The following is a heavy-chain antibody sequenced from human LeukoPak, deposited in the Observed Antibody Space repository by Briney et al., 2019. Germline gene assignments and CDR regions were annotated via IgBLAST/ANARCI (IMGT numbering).Heavy chain of an antibody. CDR2: IYYSGST. Sequence: NPSETLSLTCTVSGGSISSYYWSWIRQPPGKGLEWIGHIYYSGSTNYNPSLKSRVTISVDTSKNQFSLKLSSVTAADTAVYYCARTTGYCSGGSCYRDYYYGMDVWGQGTTVTVSS. CDR1: GGSISSYY. V-gene: IGHV4-59*01. J-gene: IGHJ6*02. D-gene: IGHD2-15*01. CDR3: ARTTGYCSGGSCYRDYYYGMDV.